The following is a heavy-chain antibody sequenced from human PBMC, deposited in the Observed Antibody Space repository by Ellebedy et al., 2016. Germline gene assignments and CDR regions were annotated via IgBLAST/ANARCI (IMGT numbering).Heavy chain of an antibody. D-gene: IGHD1-26*01. J-gene: IGHJ4*02. CDR3: AKDSTVGGGSPNGHRYFES. CDR1: GVTFSRFA. CDR2: LSYDGNYK. V-gene: IGHV3-30-3*01. Sequence: GESLKISXVASGVTFSRFAMHWVRQAPGKGLEWVASLSYDGNYKYYTDSVKGRFTVSRDNSKNTLYLQMNSLSSDDTAVYFCAKDSTVGGGSPNGHRYFESWGQGTLVTVSP.